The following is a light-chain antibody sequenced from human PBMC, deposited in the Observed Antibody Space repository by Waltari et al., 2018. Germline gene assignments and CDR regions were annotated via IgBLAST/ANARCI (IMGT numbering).Light chain of an antibody. Sequence: QSIASRYLIWYQQKPGQAPKILIYGASNRAPGIPDRFSGRGSGTDFTLTIRRLEPEDFAMYYCQQYGGSPLWTFGQGTKVEIK. V-gene: IGKV3-20*01. CDR3: QQYGGSPLWT. CDR1: QSIASRY. CDR2: GAS. J-gene: IGKJ1*01.